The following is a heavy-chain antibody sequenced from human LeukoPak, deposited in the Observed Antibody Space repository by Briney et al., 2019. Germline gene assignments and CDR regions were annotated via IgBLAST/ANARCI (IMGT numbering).Heavy chain of an antibody. CDR1: GGSISSYY. J-gene: IGHJ4*02. Sequence: PSETLSLTCTVSGGSISSYYWSWIRQPPGKGLEWIGYIYYSGSTNYNPSLKSRVTISVDTSKNQFSPKLSSVTAADTAVYYCARDRIQLDYWGQGTLVTVSS. CDR2: IYYSGST. CDR3: ARDRIQLDY. D-gene: IGHD5-18*01. V-gene: IGHV4-59*01.